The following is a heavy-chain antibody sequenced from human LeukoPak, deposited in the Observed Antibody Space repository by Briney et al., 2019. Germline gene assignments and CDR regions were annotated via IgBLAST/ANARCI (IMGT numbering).Heavy chain of an antibody. CDR1: GFNFGDYL. V-gene: IGHV3-49*03. CDR3: SRGSGWLSVY. D-gene: IGHD6-19*01. J-gene: IGHJ4*02. CDR2: ISGGTT. Sequence: GGSLRLSCTASGFNFGDYLISWFRQAPGKGLEWIGFISGGTTEYAASVKGRFTISRDDSTSIAYLQMNSLTTEDTAVYYCSRGSGWLSVYWGQGTLVTVSS.